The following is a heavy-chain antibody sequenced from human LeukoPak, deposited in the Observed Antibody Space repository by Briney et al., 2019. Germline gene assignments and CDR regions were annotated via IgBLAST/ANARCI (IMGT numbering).Heavy chain of an antibody. CDR3: ARRYDFWSGYPPPLDY. CDR1: GGSFSGYY. V-gene: IGHV4-34*01. D-gene: IGHD3-3*01. CDR2: ISHSGST. Sequence: SSETLSLTCAVYGGSFSGYYWSWIRQPPGKGLEWIGEISHSGSTNYNPSLKSRVTISVDTSKNQFSLKLSSVTAADTAVYYCARRYDFWSGYPPPLDYWGQGTLVTVSS. J-gene: IGHJ4*02.